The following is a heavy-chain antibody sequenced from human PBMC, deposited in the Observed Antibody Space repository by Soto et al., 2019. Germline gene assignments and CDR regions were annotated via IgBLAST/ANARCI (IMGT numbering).Heavy chain of an antibody. Sequence: EVQLVESGGGLVKPGGSLRLSCAASGFTFSNAWMNWVRQAPGKGLEWVGRIKSKTDGGTTDYAAPVKGRFTISRDDSKNTLYLQMNSLKTEDTAVYYCTTGPYSSSSVDYYYGMDVWGQGTTVTVSS. J-gene: IGHJ6*02. V-gene: IGHV3-15*07. CDR3: TTGPYSSSSVDYYYGMDV. CDR2: IKSKTDGGTT. D-gene: IGHD6-6*01. CDR1: GFTFSNAW.